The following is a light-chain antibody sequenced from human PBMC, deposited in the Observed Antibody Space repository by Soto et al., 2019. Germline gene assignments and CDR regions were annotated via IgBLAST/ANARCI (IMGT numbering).Light chain of an antibody. V-gene: IGKV3-20*01. Sequence: EIVLTQSPGTLSLSPGERATLSCRASQSVSLNLAWYQQKPGQTPRLLIYGVSSRATGIPDRFSGSGSGTDFTLTISRLEPEDFAVYHCQQYGSSPLITFGQGTRLEIK. CDR1: QSVSLN. CDR2: GVS. J-gene: IGKJ5*01. CDR3: QQYGSSPLIT.